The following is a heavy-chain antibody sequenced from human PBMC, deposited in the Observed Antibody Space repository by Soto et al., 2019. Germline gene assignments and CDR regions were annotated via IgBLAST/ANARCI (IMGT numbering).Heavy chain of an antibody. Sequence: SETLSLTCAVYGGSFSGYYWSWIRQPPGKGLEWIGETNHSGSTNYNPSLKSRVTISVDTSKNQFSLKLSSVTAADTAVYYCARDRDSNNWFDPWGQGTLVTVSS. V-gene: IGHV4-34*01. CDR1: GGSFSGYY. D-gene: IGHD2-21*01. CDR2: TNHSGST. J-gene: IGHJ5*02. CDR3: ARDRDSNNWFDP.